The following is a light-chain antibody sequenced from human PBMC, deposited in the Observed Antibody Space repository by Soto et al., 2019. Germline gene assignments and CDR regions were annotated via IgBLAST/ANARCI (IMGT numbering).Light chain of an antibody. CDR1: QSFNSIY. Sequence: EIVLTQSPGTLSLSPGERATLSCRASQSFNSIYLAWYQHKPGQAPRLLIYGASSRATGIPDRFSGSGSGTDFSLTISRLEPEDLAIYYCQHYGSSPLTTFGGGTKVEI. CDR2: GAS. CDR3: QHYGSSPLTT. V-gene: IGKV3-20*01. J-gene: IGKJ4*01.